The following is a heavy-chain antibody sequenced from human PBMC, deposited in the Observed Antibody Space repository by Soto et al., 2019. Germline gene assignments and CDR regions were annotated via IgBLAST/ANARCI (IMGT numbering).Heavy chain of an antibody. CDR2: IIPIFGTA. V-gene: IGHV1-69*06. CDR1: GGTFSSYA. J-gene: IGHJ4*02. D-gene: IGHD1-7*01. CDR3: ARGGGQWYNWNYAPFDY. Sequence: GASVKVSCKASGGTFSSYAISWVRQAPGQGLEWMGGIIPIFGTANYAQKFQGRVTITADKSTSTAYMELSSLRSEDTAVYYCARGGGQWYNWNYAPFDYWGQGTLVTVSS.